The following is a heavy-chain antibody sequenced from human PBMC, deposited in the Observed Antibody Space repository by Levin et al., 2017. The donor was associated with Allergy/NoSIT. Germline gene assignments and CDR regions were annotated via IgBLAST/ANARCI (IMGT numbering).Heavy chain of an antibody. CDR2: INHSGST. J-gene: IGHJ6*03. CDR1: GGSFSGYY. D-gene: IGHD6-19*01. V-gene: IGHV4-34*01. Sequence: SETLSLTCAVYGGSFSGYYWSWIRQPPGKGLEWIGEINHSGSTNYNPSLKSRVTISVDTSKNQFSLKLSSVTAADTAVYYCARARAVAGYYMDGWGKGTTVTVSS. CDR3: ARARAVAGYYMDG.